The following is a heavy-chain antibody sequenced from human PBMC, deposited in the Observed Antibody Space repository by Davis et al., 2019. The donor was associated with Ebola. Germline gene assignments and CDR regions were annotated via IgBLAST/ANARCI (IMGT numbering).Heavy chain of an antibody. CDR2: IYYSGST. D-gene: IGHD1-14*01. V-gene: IGHV4-59*08. J-gene: IGHJ6*02. CDR1: GGSISSYY. CDR3: ASYVLPPHYGMDV. Sequence: GSLRLSCTVSGGSISSYYWSWIRQPPGKGLEWIGYIYYSGSTNYNPSLKSRVTISVDTSKNQFSLKLSSVTAADTAVYYCASYVLPPHYGMDVWGQGTTVTVSS.